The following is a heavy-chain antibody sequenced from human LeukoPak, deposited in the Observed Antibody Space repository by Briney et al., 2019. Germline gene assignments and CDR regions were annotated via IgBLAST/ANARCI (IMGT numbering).Heavy chain of an antibody. J-gene: IGHJ5*02. CDR2: ISAYNGNT. CDR1: GYTFTSYG. D-gene: IGHD6-19*01. V-gene: IGHV1-18*01. Sequence: GASVKVSCKASGYTFTSYGISWVRQAPVQGLEWMGWISAYNGNTNYAQKLQGRVTMTTDTSTSTAYMELRSLRSDDTAVYYCARDLWLVNKENWFDPWGQGTLVTVSS. CDR3: ARDLWLVNKENWFDP.